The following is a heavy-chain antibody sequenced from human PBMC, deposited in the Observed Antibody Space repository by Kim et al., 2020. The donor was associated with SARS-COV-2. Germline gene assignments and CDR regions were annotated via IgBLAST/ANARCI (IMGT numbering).Heavy chain of an antibody. Sequence: SETLSLTCAVYGGSFSGYYWSWIRQPPGKGLEWIGEINHSGSTNYNPSLKSRVTISVDTSKNQFSLKLSSVTAADTAVYYCARTYIAVGQDFDYWGQGTLVTVSS. V-gene: IGHV4-34*01. CDR1: GGSFSGYY. CDR3: ARTYIAVGQDFDY. D-gene: IGHD6-19*01. J-gene: IGHJ4*02. CDR2: INHSGST.